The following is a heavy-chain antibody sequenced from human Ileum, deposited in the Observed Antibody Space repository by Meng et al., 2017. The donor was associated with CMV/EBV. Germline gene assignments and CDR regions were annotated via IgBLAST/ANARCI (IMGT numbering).Heavy chain of an antibody. CDR2: IEGNGNTK. CDR1: GFTFSSYG. J-gene: IGHJ4*02. D-gene: IGHD2-2*01. Sequence: GGSLRLSCAASGFTFSSYGMHWVRQAPGKGLEWVAFIEGNGNTKYYSDSVRGRFTISRDNSENALYLQMNYLRPEDTAIYHCAKIVITSWGYFDYWGQGTLVTVSS. CDR3: AKIVITSWGYFDY. V-gene: IGHV3-30*02.